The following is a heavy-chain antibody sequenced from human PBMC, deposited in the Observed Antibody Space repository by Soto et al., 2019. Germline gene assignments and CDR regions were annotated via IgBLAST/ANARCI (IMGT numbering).Heavy chain of an antibody. J-gene: IGHJ6*03. CDR1: GFTFSIYS. CDR2: ISSSSSYI. V-gene: IGHV3-21*01. CDR3: ARGYGDWGYYYMDV. Sequence: PGGSLRLSCAASGFTFSIYSMNWFGQAPGKGLEWVSSISSSSSYIYYADSVKGRFTISRDNAKNSLYLQMNSLRAEDTAVYYCARGYGDWGYYYMDVWGKGTTITVSS. D-gene: IGHD4-17*01.